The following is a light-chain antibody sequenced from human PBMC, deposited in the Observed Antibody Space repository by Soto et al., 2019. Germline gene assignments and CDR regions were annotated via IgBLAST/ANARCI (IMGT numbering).Light chain of an antibody. V-gene: IGKV3-20*01. CDR3: QQYGSSPRT. J-gene: IGKJ1*01. Sequence: ENLLTQSPGTLSLSPWEVATLSFRASRGVSANYLAWYQQKPGQAPTLLIYGASIRAAGIPDRFSGSGSGTDFTLTIRRLEPDDFAVYYCQQYGSSPRTFGQGTQVDIK. CDR2: GAS. CDR1: RGVSANY.